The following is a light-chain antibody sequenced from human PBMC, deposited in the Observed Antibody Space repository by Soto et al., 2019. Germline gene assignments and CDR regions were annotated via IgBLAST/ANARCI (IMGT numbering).Light chain of an antibody. CDR2: AAS. CDR1: ESINRR. CDR3: QQSYSTLSIT. V-gene: IGKV1-39*01. J-gene: IGKJ5*01. Sequence: DIQMTQSPSSLSASVGDRVTITCRASESINRRLNWYQQKPGKAPKLLIYAASSLQNGVPSRFSGSGSGTDFTLTISNLQPEDFATHYCQQSYSTLSITFGQGTRLEIK.